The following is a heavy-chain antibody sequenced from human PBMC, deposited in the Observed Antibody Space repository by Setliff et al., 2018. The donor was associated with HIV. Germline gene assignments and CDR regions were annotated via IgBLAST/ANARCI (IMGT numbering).Heavy chain of an antibody. CDR2: IYYSGST. CDR1: GGSISSSSYY. Sequence: KPSETLSLTCTVSGGSISSSSYYWGWIRQPPGKGLEWIGSIYYSGSTYYNPSLKSRVTISVDTSKNQFSLKLSSVTAADTAVYYCARDPQLYYYDSSGYLGAFDIWGQGTMVTVSS. D-gene: IGHD3-22*01. CDR3: ARDPQLYYYDSSGYLGAFDI. V-gene: IGHV4-39*07. J-gene: IGHJ3*02.